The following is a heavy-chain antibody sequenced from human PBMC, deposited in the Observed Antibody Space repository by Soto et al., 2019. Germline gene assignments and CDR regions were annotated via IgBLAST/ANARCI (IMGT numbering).Heavy chain of an antibody. J-gene: IGHJ6*02. Sequence: GGSLRLSCAASGFTFSSYDMHWGRQATGKGLEWVSAIGTAGDTYYPGSVTGRFTFSRENATNSLYLQMNSLRAEDTVVYNCARGLRPSSRWDRGHDDFSMDVWGQGTTVTVSS. V-gene: IGHV3-13*01. CDR2: IGTAGDT. CDR1: GFTFSSYD. D-gene: IGHD6-13*01. CDR3: ARGLRPSSRWDRGHDDFSMDV.